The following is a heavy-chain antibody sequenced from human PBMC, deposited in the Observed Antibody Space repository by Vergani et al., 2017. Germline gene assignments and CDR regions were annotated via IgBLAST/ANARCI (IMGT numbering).Heavy chain of an antibody. D-gene: IGHD3-9*01. V-gene: IGHV3-23*01. CDR1: GFTFSSYA. J-gene: IGHJ5*02. Sequence: EVQLLESGGGLVQPGGSLRLSCAASGFTFSSYAMSWVRQAPGKGLEWVSAISGSGGSTYYADSVKGRFTISRDNSKNTLYLQMNSLRAEDTAVYYCAKDAARYFDWLLLTWFDPWGQGTLVTVSS. CDR3: AKDAARYFDWLLLTWFDP. CDR2: ISGSGGST.